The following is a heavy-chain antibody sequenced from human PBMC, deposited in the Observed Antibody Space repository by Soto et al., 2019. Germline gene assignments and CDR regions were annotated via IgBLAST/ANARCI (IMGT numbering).Heavy chain of an antibody. Sequence: QVHLEESGPGLVRPSGTLSLTCNVSGVSISSYNWWTWVRQTPVKGMEWIGEIYHNGRVNYNPSLQNRGSLSVAKSKSPFSLNLSSLSAADTAVYYFARGTLISRSTINWFDPWEQGTQVTVSS. CDR2: IYHNGRV. J-gene: IGHJ5*02. V-gene: IGHV4-4*02. CDR1: GVSISSYNW. CDR3: ARGTLISRSTINWFDP. D-gene: IGHD4-4*01.